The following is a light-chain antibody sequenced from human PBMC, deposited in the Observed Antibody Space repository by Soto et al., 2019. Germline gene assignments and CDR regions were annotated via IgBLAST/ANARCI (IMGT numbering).Light chain of an antibody. CDR2: DVS. CDR1: SSDVGGYNF. V-gene: IGLV2-14*01. CDR3: SSYTSSNTYVV. Sequence: QPASVSGSPGQSITISCTGTSSDVGGYNFVSWYQQHPGNAPKLMIYDVSNRPSGVSNRFSGSKSGNTASLTISGLQAEDEADYYCSSYTSSNTYVVFGGGTKVTAL. J-gene: IGLJ2*01.